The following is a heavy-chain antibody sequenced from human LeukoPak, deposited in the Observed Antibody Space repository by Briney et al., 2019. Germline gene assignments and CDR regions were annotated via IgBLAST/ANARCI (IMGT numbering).Heavy chain of an antibody. CDR3: ARGLGYCSSTSCYVLYLDY. J-gene: IGHJ4*02. CDR2: IYTSGST. CDR1: GGSISGYY. Sequence: RSSETLSLTCTVSGGSISGYYWSWIRQPAGKGLEWIGRIYTSGSTYYNPSLKSRVTISVDTSKNQFSLKLSSVTAADTAVYYCARGLGYCSSTSCYVLYLDYWGQGTLVTVSS. D-gene: IGHD2-2*01. V-gene: IGHV4-4*07.